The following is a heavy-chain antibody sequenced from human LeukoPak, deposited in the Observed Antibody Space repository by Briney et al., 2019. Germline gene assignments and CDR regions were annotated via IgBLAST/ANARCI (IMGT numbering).Heavy chain of an antibody. CDR2: INPDSGFT. V-gene: IGHV1-2*02. D-gene: IGHD3-16*01. J-gene: IGHJ4*02. Sequence: ASVKVSCKASGYKFTDDYMHWVRQAPGQGLEFMGWINPDSGFTNYAQKFKGRVTMTRDTSISTAYLEVRSLTSDDTAVYYCAPAAEAYTSWWKVWGQGTLVTVSS. CDR1: GYKFTDDY. CDR3: APAAEAYTSWWKV.